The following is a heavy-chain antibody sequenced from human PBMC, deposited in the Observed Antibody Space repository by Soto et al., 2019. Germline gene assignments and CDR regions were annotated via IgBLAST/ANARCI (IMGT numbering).Heavy chain of an antibody. CDR1: GGSFSSYA. CDR2: IIPIFGTA. Sequence: GXSVNVSYKASGGSFSSYAISWVRQAPGQGLEWMGGIIPIFGTANYAQKFQGRVTITADESTSTAYMELSSLRSEDTAVYYCARGALVVHYFDYWGQGTLVTVSS. J-gene: IGHJ4*02. CDR3: ARGALVVHYFDY. D-gene: IGHD3-22*01. V-gene: IGHV1-69*13.